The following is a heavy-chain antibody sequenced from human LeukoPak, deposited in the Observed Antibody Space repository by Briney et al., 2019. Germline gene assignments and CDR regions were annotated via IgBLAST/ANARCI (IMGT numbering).Heavy chain of an antibody. D-gene: IGHD2-2*01. J-gene: IGHJ4*02. V-gene: IGHV3-23*01. CDR3: AKKRLGSSKVVVVPAAIPY. Sequence: GGSLRLSCAASGFTFSSYGMHWVRQAPGKGLEWVSAISGSGGSTYYADSVKGRFTISRDNSKNTLYLQMNSLRAEDTAVYYCAKKRLGSSKVVVVPAAIPYWGQGTLVTVSS. CDR2: ISGSGGST. CDR1: GFTFSSYG.